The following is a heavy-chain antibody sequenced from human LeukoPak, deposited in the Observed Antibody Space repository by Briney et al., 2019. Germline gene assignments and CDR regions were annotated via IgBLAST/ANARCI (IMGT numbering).Heavy chain of an antibody. CDR2: INPNSGGT. CDR3: AGSGSQSNWFDP. D-gene: IGHD1-26*01. J-gene: IGHJ5*02. Sequence: ASVKVSCKTFGYNFTDFYLHWVRQAPGQGLEWMGWINPNSGGTNYAQKFQGRVTMTRDTSISTAYMELSRLRSDDTAVYYCAGSGSQSNWFDPWGQGTLVTVSS. V-gene: IGHV1-2*02. CDR1: GYNFTDFY.